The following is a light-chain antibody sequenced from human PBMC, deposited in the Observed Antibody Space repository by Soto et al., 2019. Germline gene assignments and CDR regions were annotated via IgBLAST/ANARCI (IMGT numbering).Light chain of an antibody. CDR2: DAS. V-gene: IGKV1-5*01. CDR3: QQYNSDTCT. Sequence: DIQMTQSPSTLSASVGDRVTITCRASQSVSDWLAWYQQKPGKAPKLLIYDASSLESAVPSRFSGSGSGTEFTLNISSLQPDEFATYDCQQYNSDTCTFGQGTKVEIK. J-gene: IGKJ1*01. CDR1: QSVSDW.